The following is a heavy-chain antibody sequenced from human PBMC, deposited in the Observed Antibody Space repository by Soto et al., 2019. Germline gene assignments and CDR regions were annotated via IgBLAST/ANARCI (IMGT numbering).Heavy chain of an antibody. Sequence: QEQLVESGGGLVKPGGSLRLSCAASGFNFNDYYMSWIRQAPGKGLEYIAYISSLNHYNNYAESVKGRFTISIDAATNSLQLQMNSLRSEDTAVYYCVRLVSQRYFDSWGRGTLVTVSS. V-gene: IGHV3-11*06. J-gene: IGHJ4*02. CDR1: GFNFNDYY. CDR2: ISSLNHYN. CDR3: VRLVSQRYFDS. D-gene: IGHD3-9*01.